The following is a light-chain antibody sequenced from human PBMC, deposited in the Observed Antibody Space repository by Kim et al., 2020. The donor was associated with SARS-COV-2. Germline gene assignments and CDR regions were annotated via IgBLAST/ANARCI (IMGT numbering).Light chain of an antibody. CDR1: GSDVGCYNY. J-gene: IGLJ3*02. Sequence: GQSTAISCTGTGSDVGCYNYVSWYQQHPGKAPTLVIYDVSLRPSGVSNRFSGAKSGDTASLTISGLQAEDEAHYYCSSFTTNRNWVFGGGTPLTVL. CDR3: SSFTTNRNWV. CDR2: DVS. V-gene: IGLV2-14*03.